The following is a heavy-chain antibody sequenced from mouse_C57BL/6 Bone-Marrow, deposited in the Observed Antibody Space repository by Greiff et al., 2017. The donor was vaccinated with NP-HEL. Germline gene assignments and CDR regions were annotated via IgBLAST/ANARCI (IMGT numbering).Heavy chain of an antibody. V-gene: IGHV1-81*01. CDR1: GYTFTSYG. CDR3: ARCPSITTVVCDYAMDY. J-gene: IGHJ4*01. CDR2: IYPRSGST. D-gene: IGHD1-1*01. Sequence: VQLQQSGAELARPGASVKLSCKASGYTFTSYGISWVKQRTGQGLEWIGEIYPRSGSTYYNEKLKGKATLTADKSSSTAYMELRSLTSEDAAVYFCARCPSITTVVCDYAMDYWGQGTSVTVSS.